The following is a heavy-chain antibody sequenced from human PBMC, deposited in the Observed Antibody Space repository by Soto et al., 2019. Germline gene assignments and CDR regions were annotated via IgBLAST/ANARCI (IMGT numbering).Heavy chain of an antibody. CDR1: GYTFTSYG. CDR2: ISGYNGNT. Sequence: QVQLVQSGAEVKKPGASVKVSCKDSGYTFTSYGICWVRQAPGQGLEWMGWISGYNGNTNNAPNSQVRFTMTTDTAASTVYMELRSLRSDDTAVYYCARRCSSTSCLDLWGRGTLVLVSS. CDR3: ARRCSSTSCLDL. V-gene: IGHV1-18*01. D-gene: IGHD2-2*01. J-gene: IGHJ2*01.